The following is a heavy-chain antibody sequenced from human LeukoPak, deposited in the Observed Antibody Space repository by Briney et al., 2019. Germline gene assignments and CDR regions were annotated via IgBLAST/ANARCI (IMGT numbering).Heavy chain of an antibody. D-gene: IGHD3-9*01. CDR2: IYYSGST. V-gene: IGHV4-59*12. J-gene: IGHJ5*02. CDR3: ARGPPVRYFDWSTGDNWFDP. CDR1: GGSISSYY. Sequence: PSETLSLTCTVSGGSISSYYWSWIRQPPGKGLEWIGYIYYSGSTNYNPSLKSRVTISVDKSKNQFSLKLSSVTAADTAVYYCARGPPVRYFDWSTGDNWFDPWGQGTLVTVSS.